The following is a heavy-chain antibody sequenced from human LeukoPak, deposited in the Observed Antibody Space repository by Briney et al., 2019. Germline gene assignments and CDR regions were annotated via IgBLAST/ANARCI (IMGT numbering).Heavy chain of an antibody. CDR1: GFTFSSYG. Sequence: GGSLRLSCAASGFTFSSYGMHWVRQAPGKGLEWVAFIRYDGSNKYYADSVKGRFTISRDNSKNTLYLQMNSLRAEDTAVYYCAKDGYCSGGSCYEFRPYYYYMDVWGKGTTVTISS. CDR2: IRYDGSNK. J-gene: IGHJ6*03. V-gene: IGHV3-30*02. CDR3: AKDGYCSGGSCYEFRPYYYYMDV. D-gene: IGHD2-15*01.